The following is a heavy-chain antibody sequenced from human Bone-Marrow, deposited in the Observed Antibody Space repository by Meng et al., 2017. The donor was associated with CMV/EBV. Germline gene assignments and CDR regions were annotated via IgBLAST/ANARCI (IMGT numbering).Heavy chain of an antibody. CDR1: GYSFTSYW. Sequence: GGSLRLSCKGSGYSFTSYWIAWVRQVPGKGLEWMGIIYPGDSATRYSPSFQGQVTISADKSINTAYLQWSSLKASDTAMYYCARGGGRGDYCFDYWGQGTLVTVSS. J-gene: IGHJ4*02. D-gene: IGHD2-21*02. CDR3: ARGGGRGDYCFDY. CDR2: IYPGDSAT. V-gene: IGHV5-51*01.